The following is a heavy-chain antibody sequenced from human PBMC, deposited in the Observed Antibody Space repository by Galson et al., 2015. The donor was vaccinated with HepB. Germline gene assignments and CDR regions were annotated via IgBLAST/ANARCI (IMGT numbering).Heavy chain of an antibody. J-gene: IGHJ6*03. D-gene: IGHD3-10*01. CDR2: MNPNSGNT. CDR3: ARGRLPQFGRDYYYYMDV. V-gene: IGHV1-8*01. CDR1: GYTFTSYD. Sequence: SVKVSCKASGYTFTSYDINWVRQATGQGLEWMGWMNPNSGNTGYAQKFQGRVTMTRNTSISTAYMELSSLRSEDTAVYYCARGRLPQFGRDYYYYMDVWGKGTTVTVSS.